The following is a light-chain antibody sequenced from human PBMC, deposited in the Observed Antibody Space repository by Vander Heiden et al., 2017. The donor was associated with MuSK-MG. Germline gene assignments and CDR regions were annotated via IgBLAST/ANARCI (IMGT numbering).Light chain of an antibody. CDR3: QAWDSSTVV. J-gene: IGLJ2*01. Sequence: SYELTKPPSVSVSPGQTASITCSGDELGDKYACWYQQKPGQSLVLVIYQDSKRPSGLPVLFSGSNSGNTATLTIRGTQAMDEADYYCQAWDSSTVVFGGGTKLTVL. V-gene: IGLV3-1*01. CDR1: ELGDKY. CDR2: QDS.